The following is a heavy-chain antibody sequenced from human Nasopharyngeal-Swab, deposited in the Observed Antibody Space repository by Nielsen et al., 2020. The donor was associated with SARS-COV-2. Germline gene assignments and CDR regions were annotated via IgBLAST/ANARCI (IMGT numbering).Heavy chain of an antibody. CDR3: AREVPYSGHDDAFDI. J-gene: IGHJ3*02. V-gene: IGHV3-48*03. D-gene: IGHD5-12*01. Sequence: GESLKISCAASGFGFSNYEMNWVRQAPGKGLEWMSYISTTTATIYYADSVKGRFTISRDNAKNSLYLQMNSLRAEDTAVYYCAREVPYSGHDDAFDIWGQGTMVTVSA. CDR2: ISTTTATI. CDR1: GFGFSNYE.